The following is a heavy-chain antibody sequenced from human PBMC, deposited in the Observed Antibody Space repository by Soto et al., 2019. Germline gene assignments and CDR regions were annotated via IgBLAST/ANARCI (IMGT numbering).Heavy chain of an antibody. J-gene: IGHJ4*02. Sequence: QVQLQESGPGLVKPSETLSLTCTVSGGSISSYYWSWIRQPPGKGLEWIGYIYYSGSTNYNPSLKRRVTISVDTSKNQFALKLSSVTAADTAVYYCARDSSGYYTVWGQGTLVTVSS. CDR2: IYYSGST. CDR3: ARDSSGYYTV. D-gene: IGHD3-22*01. CDR1: GGSISSYY. V-gene: IGHV4-59*01.